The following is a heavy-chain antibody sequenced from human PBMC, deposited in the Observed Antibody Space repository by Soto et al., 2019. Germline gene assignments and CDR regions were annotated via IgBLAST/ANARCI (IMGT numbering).Heavy chain of an antibody. Sequence: QVQLVQSGAEVKKPGSSVKVSCKASGGTFRSYVTSWVRQAPGQGLEWLGGIIPTYGTTYYAQTLQGRVPISADESTSTAFMELSSLRSADTAVFYCARIRPLHSIDDYWGQGTLVTVAS. CDR1: GGTFRSYV. CDR3: ARIRPLHSIDDY. V-gene: IGHV1-69*12. J-gene: IGHJ4*02. CDR2: IIPTYGTT. D-gene: IGHD3-10*01.